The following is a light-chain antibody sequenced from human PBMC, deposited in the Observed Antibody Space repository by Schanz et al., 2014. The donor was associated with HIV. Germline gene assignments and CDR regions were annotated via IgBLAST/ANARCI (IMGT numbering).Light chain of an antibody. CDR3: QQYNRYSAT. CDR1: QSIGNS. J-gene: IGKJ2*01. Sequence: DIQMTQSPSTLSAFVGDRVTITCRASQSIGNSLAWYQLKPGRAPKLLIYAASTLVSGVPLKFSGTGSGTEFTLTISSLQPEDFTTYYCQQYNRYSATFGPGTNLELK. CDR2: AAS. V-gene: IGKV1-5*03.